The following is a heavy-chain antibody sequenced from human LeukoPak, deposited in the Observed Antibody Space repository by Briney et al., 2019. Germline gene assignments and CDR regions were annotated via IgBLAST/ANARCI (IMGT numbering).Heavy chain of an antibody. D-gene: IGHD2-21*02. Sequence: PGGSVRLSCTASGFSFSTYAMTWVRQAPGKGLEWISSMSSGSRYIYYADSVRGRFTISRDNSKNTVYLQMDSLRAEDTAIFYCGRDPNGDYVGAFEFWSRGTMVTVSS. J-gene: IGHJ3*01. CDR2: MSSGSRYI. CDR3: GRDPNGDYVGAFEF. CDR1: GFSFSTYA. V-gene: IGHV3-21*04.